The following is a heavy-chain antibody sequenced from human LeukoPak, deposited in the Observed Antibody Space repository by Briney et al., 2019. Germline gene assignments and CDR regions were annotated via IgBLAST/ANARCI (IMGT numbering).Heavy chain of an antibody. CDR2: ISSSSSYI. CDR3: AREAMVAEDFDY. D-gene: IGHD5-18*01. CDR1: GFTFSSYS. J-gene: IGHJ4*02. V-gene: IGHV3-21*01. Sequence: GGSLRLSCAASGFTFSSYSMNWVRQAPGKGLEWVSSISSSSSYIYYADSVKGRFTISRDNAKNSLYLQMNSLRAGDTAVYYCAREAMVAEDFDYWGQGTLVTVSS.